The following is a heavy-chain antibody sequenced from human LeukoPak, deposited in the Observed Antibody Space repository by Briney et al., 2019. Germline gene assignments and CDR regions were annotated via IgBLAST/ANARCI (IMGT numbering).Heavy chain of an antibody. CDR1: GGSISSYY. CDR3: AREDNSGWFDY. V-gene: IGHV4-59*01. Sequence: SETLSLTCTVSGGSISSYYWSWIRQPPGKGLEWIGYINYSGSTDYNPSLKSRVTISVDTSKNQFSLKLTSVTAADTAVYYCAREDNSGWFDYWGQGTLVTVSS. D-gene: IGHD6-19*01. J-gene: IGHJ4*02. CDR2: INYSGST.